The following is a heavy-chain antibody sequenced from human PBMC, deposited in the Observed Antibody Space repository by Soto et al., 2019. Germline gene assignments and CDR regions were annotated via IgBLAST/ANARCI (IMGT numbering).Heavy chain of an antibody. CDR2: SHQSGIT. Sequence: SETLSLTCAVSGYAISNGYYWGWVRQPPGKGLEWIGDSHQSGITHHSPSLKGRVITSRVTSKNQFSLDLISVTAADTAMYYCVRTVAVAGTNVPDYFDHWGQGIRVTVSS. V-gene: IGHV4-38-2*01. D-gene: IGHD6-19*01. CDR3: VRTVAVAGTNVPDYFDH. J-gene: IGHJ4*02. CDR1: GYAISNGYY.